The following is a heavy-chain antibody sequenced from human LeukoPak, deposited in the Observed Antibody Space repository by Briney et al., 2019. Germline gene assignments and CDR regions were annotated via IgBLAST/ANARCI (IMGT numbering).Heavy chain of an antibody. CDR2: ISGSGGST. CDR3: AKKEPWDYVWGSYGAFDI. CDR1: GFTFSSYA. Sequence: QAGGSLRLSCAASGFTFSSYAMSWVRQAPGKGLEWVSAISGSGGSTYYADSVKGRFTISRDNSKNTLYLQMNSLRAEDTAVYYCAKKEPWDYVWGSYGAFDIWGQGTMVTVSS. D-gene: IGHD3-16*01. J-gene: IGHJ3*02. V-gene: IGHV3-23*01.